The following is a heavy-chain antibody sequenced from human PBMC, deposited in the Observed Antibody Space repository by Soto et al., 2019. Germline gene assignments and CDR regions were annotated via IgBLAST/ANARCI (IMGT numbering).Heavy chain of an antibody. CDR1: GFSFSDSW. V-gene: IGHV3-15*07. CDR3: TRGRLTGDYTDY. CDR2: IKSKTDGGTT. J-gene: IGHJ4*02. Sequence: EVQLVESGGGLVKPGGSLGLSCAASGFSFSDSWMNWVRQAPGKGLEWVGRIKSKTDGGTTDYAAPVNGRFSISRDDSKNTRYRQMISLKSDDTAVYYCTRGRLTGDYTDYWGRGTRVTVSS. D-gene: IGHD2-2*02.